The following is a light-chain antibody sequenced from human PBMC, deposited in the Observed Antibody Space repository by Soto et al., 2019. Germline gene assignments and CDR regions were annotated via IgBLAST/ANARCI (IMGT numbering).Light chain of an antibody. Sequence: EIVLTQSPGTLSLSPGERATLACRASQSVGSNLAWYQQKSGQAPRLLIYAASTRASGVPARFSGSGSGTEFTLTISSLQSEDFAVYYCQQYNNWLRTFGHGTKVDIK. CDR1: QSVGSN. CDR3: QQYNNWLRT. J-gene: IGKJ1*01. V-gene: IGKV3-15*01. CDR2: AAS.